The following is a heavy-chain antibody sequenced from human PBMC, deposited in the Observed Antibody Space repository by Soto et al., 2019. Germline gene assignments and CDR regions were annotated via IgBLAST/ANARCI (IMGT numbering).Heavy chain of an antibody. J-gene: IGHJ6*02. V-gene: IGHV3-33*01. D-gene: IGHD2-15*01. CDR3: ARDPGCSGGSCYSVGEYYYYGMDV. Sequence: GGSLRLSCAASGFTFSSYGMHWVRQAPGKGLEWVAVIWYDGSNKYYADSVKGRFTISRDNSKNTLYLQMNSLRAEDTAVYYCARDPGCSGGSCYSVGEYYYYGMDVWGQGTTVTVSS. CDR1: GFTFSSYG. CDR2: IWYDGSNK.